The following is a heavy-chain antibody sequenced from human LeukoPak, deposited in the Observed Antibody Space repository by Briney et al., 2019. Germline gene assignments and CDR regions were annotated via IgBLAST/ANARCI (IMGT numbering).Heavy chain of an antibody. CDR1: GYTFTGYY. Sequence: ASVKVSCKTSGYTFTGYYLHWVRQAPGQGLEWMGRINPNSGGTNYPQKFQGRVTMTRDTSISTAYMELSRLRSDDTALYYCAVVVPADASGMDVWGQGTTVTVSS. D-gene: IGHD2-2*01. CDR2: INPNSGGT. V-gene: IGHV1-2*06. CDR3: AVVVPADASGMDV. J-gene: IGHJ6*01.